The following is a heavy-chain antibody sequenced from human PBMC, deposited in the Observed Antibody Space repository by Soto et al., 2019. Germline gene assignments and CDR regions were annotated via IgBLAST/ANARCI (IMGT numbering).Heavy chain of an antibody. Sequence: QMVQSGAEVKKPGASVKVSCKASGYSFTGYYIHWVRQAPGQGLEWMGWVNPNLGDTYYAEKFQARVTLTRDPSISTASMDLRSLTSYATAVYYLARFLGVLDAFDLWGQGTMVTFSS. CDR1: GYSFTGYY. J-gene: IGHJ3*01. D-gene: IGHD2-8*01. V-gene: IGHV1-2*02. CDR3: ARFLGVLDAFDL. CDR2: VNPNLGDT.